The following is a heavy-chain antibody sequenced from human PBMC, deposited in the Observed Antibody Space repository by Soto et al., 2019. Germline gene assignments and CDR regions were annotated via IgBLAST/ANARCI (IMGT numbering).Heavy chain of an antibody. CDR1: GYTFTSYG. D-gene: IGHD4-17*01. J-gene: IGHJ4*02. Sequence: EASVKVSCKASGYTFTSYGISWVRQAPGQGLEWMGWISAYNGNTNYAQKLQGRVTMTTDTSTSTAYMELRSLRSDDTAVYYCARAEDYGGNLIELGYWGQGTLVTVSS. CDR2: ISAYNGNT. CDR3: ARAEDYGGNLIELGY. V-gene: IGHV1-18*01.